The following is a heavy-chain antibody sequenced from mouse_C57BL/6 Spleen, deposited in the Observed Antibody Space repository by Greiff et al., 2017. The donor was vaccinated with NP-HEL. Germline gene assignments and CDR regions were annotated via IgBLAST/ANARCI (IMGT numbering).Heavy chain of an antibody. D-gene: IGHD2-5*01. Sequence: QVQLQQPGAELVMPGASVKLSCKASGYTFTSYWMHWVKQRPGQGLEWIGEIDPSDSYTNYNQKFKGKSTLTVDKSSSTAYMQLSSLTSEDSAVYYCARGGDYSNFFAYWGQGTLVTVSA. J-gene: IGHJ3*01. V-gene: IGHV1-69*01. CDR3: ARGGDYSNFFAY. CDR2: IDPSDSYT. CDR1: GYTFTSYW.